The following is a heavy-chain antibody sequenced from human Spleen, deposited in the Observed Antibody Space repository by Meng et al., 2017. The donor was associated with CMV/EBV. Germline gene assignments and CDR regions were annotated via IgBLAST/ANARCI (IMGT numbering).Heavy chain of an antibody. CDR3: VKGHYKTSPPPLHYYGMDV. CDR2: ILPILNIA. CDR1: GDTFSSYA. J-gene: IGHJ6*02. D-gene: IGHD1-14*01. Sequence: SVKVSCKASGDTFSSYAVSWVRQAPGQGPEWLGGILPILNIANYAQKFQGRVTITADKSTSTAYMGLSRLRLEDTAVYYCVKGHYKTSPPPLHYYGMDVWGQGTTVTVSS. V-gene: IGHV1-69*10.